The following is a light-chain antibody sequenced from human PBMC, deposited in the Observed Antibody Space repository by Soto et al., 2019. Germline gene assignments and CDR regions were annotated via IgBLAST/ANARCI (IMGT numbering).Light chain of an antibody. CDR3: QHYNTYCT. CDR2: DAS. CDR1: QTISTW. J-gene: IGKJ1*01. Sequence: DIQMTQSPSTLSASVGDRVTITCRASQTISTWVAWYQQKPGTAPKLLMYDASVLESGAPSRFSGSGSGTEFTITISSLQHDYFTYYYCQHYNTYCTFGRGTKVEIK. V-gene: IGKV1-5*01.